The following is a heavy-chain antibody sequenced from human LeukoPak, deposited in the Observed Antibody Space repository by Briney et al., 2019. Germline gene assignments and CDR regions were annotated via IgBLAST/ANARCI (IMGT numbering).Heavy chain of an antibody. Sequence: GGSLRLSCVASGFPFSSYGMNWVRQAPGKGLEWVSSISSTSSYRSYGESMKGRFTVSRDNAKNSLHLQIKSLRAEDTAIYYCARDHFDSGSFGHAFDIWGQGTMVIVSA. D-gene: IGHD3-10*01. CDR1: GFPFSSYG. CDR3: ARDHFDSGSFGHAFDI. CDR2: ISSTSSYR. V-gene: IGHV3-21*01. J-gene: IGHJ3*02.